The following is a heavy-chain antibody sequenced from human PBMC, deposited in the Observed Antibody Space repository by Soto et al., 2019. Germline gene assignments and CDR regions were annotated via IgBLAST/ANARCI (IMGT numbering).Heavy chain of an antibody. CDR1: GGSISPYY. CDR3: ARKGAAASYAHYYMDV. V-gene: IGHV4-59*01. D-gene: IGHD6-13*01. CDR2: VYYSGNT. J-gene: IGHJ6*03. Sequence: LTCTVSGGSISPYYWSWIRQPPGKGLEWIGYVYYSGNTNYNPSLESRVTISVDTSRNRFSLNLTSATAADTAVYYCARKGAAASYAHYYMDVWGRGTAVTVSS.